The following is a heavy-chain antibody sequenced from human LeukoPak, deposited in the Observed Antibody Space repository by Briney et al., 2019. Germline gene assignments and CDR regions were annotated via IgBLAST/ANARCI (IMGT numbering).Heavy chain of an antibody. CDR2: INHSGST. J-gene: IGHJ4*02. D-gene: IGHD5-18*01. CDR3: ARGDGVDTAVLINYFDY. Sequence: PSETLSLTCAVYGGSFSGYYWSWIRQPPGKGLECIGEINHSGSTNYNPSLKSRVTISVDTSKNQFSLKLSSVTAADTAVYYCARGDGVDTAVLINYFDYWGQGTLVTVSS. V-gene: IGHV4-34*01. CDR1: GGSFSGYY.